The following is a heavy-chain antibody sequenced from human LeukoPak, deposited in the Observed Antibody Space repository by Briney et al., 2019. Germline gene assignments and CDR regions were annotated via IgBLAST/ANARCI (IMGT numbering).Heavy chain of an antibody. D-gene: IGHD3-22*01. CDR2: IYHSGST. CDR3: ARDVGYYDSSGYYDAFDI. J-gene: IGHJ3*02. CDR1: GYSISSGYY. Sequence: SETLSLTCTVSGYSISSGYYWGWIRQPPGKGLEWIGSIYHSGSTNYNPSLKSRVTISVDTSKNQFSLKLSSVTAADTAVYYCARDVGYYDSSGYYDAFDIWGQGTMVTVSS. V-gene: IGHV4-38-2*02.